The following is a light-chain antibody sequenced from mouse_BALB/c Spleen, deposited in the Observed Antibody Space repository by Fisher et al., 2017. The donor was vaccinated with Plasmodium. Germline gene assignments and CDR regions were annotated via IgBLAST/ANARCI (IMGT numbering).Light chain of an antibody. V-gene: IGKV5-45*01. CDR3: QQSNNWPYT. CDR1: QSISNY. Sequence: DIVITQSTATLSVTPGDRVTLSCRASQSISNYLHWYQQKSHESPRLLITYASQSLSGIPSRFSGSGSGTSFTLSINSVETEDFGMYFCQQSNNWPYTFGGGTKLEIK. J-gene: IGKJ2*01. CDR2: YAS.